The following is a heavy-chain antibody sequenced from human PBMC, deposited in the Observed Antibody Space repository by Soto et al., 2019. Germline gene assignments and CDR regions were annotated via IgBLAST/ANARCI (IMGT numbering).Heavy chain of an antibody. D-gene: IGHD2-2*01. CDR2: INPNSGGT. V-gene: IGHV1-2*04. J-gene: IGHJ6*02. CDR3: ALGGLVVPAAMRDVGGGYYYGMDV. CDR1: GYTFTGYY. Sequence: ASLKVSCKASGYTFTGYYMHWVRQAPGQGLEWMGWINPNSGGTNYAQKFQGWVTMTRDTSISTAYMELSRLRSDDTAVYYCALGGLVVPAAMRDVGGGYYYGMDVWGQGTTVTVSS.